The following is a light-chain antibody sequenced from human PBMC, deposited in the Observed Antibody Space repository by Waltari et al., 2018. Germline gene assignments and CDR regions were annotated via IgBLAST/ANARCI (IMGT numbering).Light chain of an antibody. CDR2: DVS. Sequence: SAIPQPASVSGSPGQSITISCTGTSNDVGGYDYVSWYQQHPDKAPKLVIFDVSNRPSGVSRRFSASKSGNTASLTISGLQAEDEAVYYCNSYSSTTTLVFGGGTKVTVL. CDR3: NSYSSTTTLV. V-gene: IGLV2-14*03. J-gene: IGLJ2*01. CDR1: SNDVGGYDY.